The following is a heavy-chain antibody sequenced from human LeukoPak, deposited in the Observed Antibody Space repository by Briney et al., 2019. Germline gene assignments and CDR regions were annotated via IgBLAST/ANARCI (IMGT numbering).Heavy chain of an antibody. CDR2: INAGNGNT. CDR3: ARRNVGDYYYGMDV. D-gene: IGHD1-1*01. V-gene: IGHV1-3*01. J-gene: IGHJ6*02. Sequence: ASVKVSCKASGYTFTSYAMHWVLQAPGQRLEWMGWINAGNGNTKYSQKFQGRVTITRDTSASTAYMELSSLRSEDTAVYYCARRNVGDYYYGMDVWGQGTTVTVSS. CDR1: GYTFTSYA.